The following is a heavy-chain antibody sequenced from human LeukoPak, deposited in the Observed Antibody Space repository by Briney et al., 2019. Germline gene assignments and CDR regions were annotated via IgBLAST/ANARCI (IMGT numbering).Heavy chain of an antibody. V-gene: IGHV3-33*08. D-gene: IGHD4-23*01. CDR3: ARQTTVATDC. Sequence: PGGSLRLSCAASGFTFSSHWMHWVRQAPGKGLEWVALIWFDGTNKYYADSVKGRFTISRDNSNNTLYLQMNSLRVEDTAVYYCARQTTVATDCWGQGTLVTVSS. J-gene: IGHJ4*02. CDR1: GFTFSSHW. CDR2: IWFDGTNK.